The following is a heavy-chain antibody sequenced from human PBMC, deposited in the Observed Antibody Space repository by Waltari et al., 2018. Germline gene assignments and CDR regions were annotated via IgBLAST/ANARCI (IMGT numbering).Heavy chain of an antibody. CDR1: GFTFGTYS. CDR2: ISGSTGYI. V-gene: IGHV3-21*01. J-gene: IGHJ4*02. D-gene: IGHD5-12*01. CDR3: ARAEQPMATIIGVDY. Sequence: EVQLVESGGGLVKPGGSLRLSCAASGFTFGTYSMNWVRQAPGKGLEWVSSISGSTGYIYYADSVKGRFTISRDNAKSSLYLEMNSLRGEDTAIYYCARAEQPMATIIGVDYWGQGTLVTVSS.